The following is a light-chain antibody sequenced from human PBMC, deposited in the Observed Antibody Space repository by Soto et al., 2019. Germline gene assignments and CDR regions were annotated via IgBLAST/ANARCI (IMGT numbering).Light chain of an antibody. CDR3: QQYKNWPLT. CDR2: GAS. V-gene: IGKV3-15*01. Sequence: EIVMTQSPATLSVSPGERATLSCRASQSVSNNLVWYQQKPGQAPRLLIYGASTRATGIPARFSGSESGTEFTLTISSLQSEDFAVYYCQQYKNWPLTFGGGTKVEIK. J-gene: IGKJ4*01. CDR1: QSVSNN.